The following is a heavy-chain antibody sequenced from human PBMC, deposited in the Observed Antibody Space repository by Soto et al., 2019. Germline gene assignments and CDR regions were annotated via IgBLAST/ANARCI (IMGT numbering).Heavy chain of an antibody. CDR1: GFTFSSYS. CDR3: AREATFYDFWSGYNTQSYYGMDV. V-gene: IGHV3-48*02. CDR2: ISSSSSTI. Sequence: EVQLVESGGGLVQPGGSLRLSCAASGFTFSSYSMNWVRQAPGKGLEWVSYISSSSSTIYYADSVKGRFTISRDNAKNSLYQQMNSLRDEDTAVYYCAREATFYDFWSGYNTQSYYGMDVWGQGTTVTVSS. D-gene: IGHD3-3*01. J-gene: IGHJ6*02.